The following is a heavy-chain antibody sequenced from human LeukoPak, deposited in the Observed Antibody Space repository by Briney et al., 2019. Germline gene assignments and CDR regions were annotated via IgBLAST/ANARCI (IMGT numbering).Heavy chain of an antibody. J-gene: IGHJ4*02. V-gene: IGHV3-66*01. Sequence: GGSLRLSCAASGFTVSSNYMSWVRQAPGKGLEWVSVIYSGGSTYYADSVKGRFTISRDNSKNTLYLQMNSLRAEDTAVYYCAKDLGPSGYYVVFDYWGQGTLVTVSS. D-gene: IGHD3-22*01. CDR3: AKDLGPSGYYVVFDY. CDR2: IYSGGST. CDR1: GFTVSSNY.